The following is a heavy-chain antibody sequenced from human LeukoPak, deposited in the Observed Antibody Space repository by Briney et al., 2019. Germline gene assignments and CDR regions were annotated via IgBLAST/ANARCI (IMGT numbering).Heavy chain of an antibody. J-gene: IGHJ4*02. CDR1: GFTVSSNY. Sequence: GGSLRLSYAASGFTVSSNYMSWVRQAPGKGLEWVSVIYSGGSTYYADSVKGRFTISRDNSKNTLYLQMNSLRAEDTAVYYCARYSGYYDRVFDYWGQGTLVTVSS. CDR2: IYSGGST. CDR3: ARYSGYYDRVFDY. V-gene: IGHV3-53*01. D-gene: IGHD3-22*01.